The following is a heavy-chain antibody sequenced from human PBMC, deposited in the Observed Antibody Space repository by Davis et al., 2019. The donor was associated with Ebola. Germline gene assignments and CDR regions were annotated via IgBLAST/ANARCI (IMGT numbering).Heavy chain of an antibody. V-gene: IGHV4-59*11. CDR2: IYYSGST. CDR1: GGSISSHY. CDR3: ARGYCSGGSCSTFDY. J-gene: IGHJ4*02. Sequence: PSETLSLTCTVSGGSISSHYWSWIRQPPGKGLEWIGYIYYSGSTNYNPSLKSRVTISVDTSKNQFSLKLSSVTAEDTAVYYCARGYCSGGSCSTFDYWGQGTLVTVSS. D-gene: IGHD2-15*01.